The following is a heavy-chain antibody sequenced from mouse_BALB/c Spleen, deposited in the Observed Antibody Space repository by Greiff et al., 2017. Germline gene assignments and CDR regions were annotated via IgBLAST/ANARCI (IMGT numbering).Heavy chain of an antibody. J-gene: IGHJ4*01. Sequence: EVQGVESGGDLVKPGGSLKLSCAASGFTFSSYGMSWVRQTPDKRLEWVATISSGGSYTYYPDSVKGRFTISRDNAKNTLYLQMSSLKSEDTAMYYCARQTMRAMDYWGQGTSVTVSS. CDR2: ISSGGSYT. V-gene: IGHV5-6*01. D-gene: IGHD1-1*02. CDR3: ARQTMRAMDY. CDR1: GFTFSSYG.